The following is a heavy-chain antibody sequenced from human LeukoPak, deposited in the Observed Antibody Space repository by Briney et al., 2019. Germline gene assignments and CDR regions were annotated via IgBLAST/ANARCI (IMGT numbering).Heavy chain of an antibody. CDR1: GYTFTGYY. D-gene: IGHD2-15*01. V-gene: IGHV1-2*02. Sequence: GASVKVSCKASGYTFTGYYMHWVRQAPGQGLEWMGWINPNSGGTNYAQKFQGRVTMTRDTSISTAYMELSRLRSDDTAVYYCARDLNIVVVVAATGTAVAGTGGFDYWGQGTLVTVSS. CDR2: INPNSGGT. J-gene: IGHJ4*02. CDR3: ARDLNIVVVVAATGTAVAGTGGFDY.